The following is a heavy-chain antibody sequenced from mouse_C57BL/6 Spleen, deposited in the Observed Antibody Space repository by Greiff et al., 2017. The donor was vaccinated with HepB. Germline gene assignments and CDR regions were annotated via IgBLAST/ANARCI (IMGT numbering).Heavy chain of an antibody. CDR2: IYPGDGET. CDR1: GYAFSSYW. J-gene: IGHJ1*03. Sequence: QVQLQQSGAELVKPGASVKISCKASGYAFSSYWMNWVKQRPGKGLEWIGQIYPGDGETNYNGKFKGKATLTADKSSSTAYMQLSSLTSEDSAVYFCARLDYGSSYWYFDVWGTGTTVTVSS. CDR3: ARLDYGSSYWYFDV. V-gene: IGHV1-80*01. D-gene: IGHD1-1*01.